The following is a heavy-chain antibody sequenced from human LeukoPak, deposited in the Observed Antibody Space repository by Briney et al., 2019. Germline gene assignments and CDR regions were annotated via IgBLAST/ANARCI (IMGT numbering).Heavy chain of an antibody. D-gene: IGHD4-23*01. J-gene: IGHJ4*02. V-gene: IGHV4-59*08. CDR3: ARRTVVLDY. CDR2: IYYTGST. Sequence: SETLSFTCTGYGGSINTYYWTWVRQPPGKGLEWIGYIYYTGSTTYNHSLESRVTISVDTSKNQFSLKLTSVTAADSAFYYCARRTVVLDYWGQGTLVTVSS. CDR1: GGSINTYY.